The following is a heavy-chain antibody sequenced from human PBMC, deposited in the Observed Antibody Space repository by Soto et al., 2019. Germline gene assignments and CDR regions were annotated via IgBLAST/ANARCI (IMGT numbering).Heavy chain of an antibody. D-gene: IGHD3-22*01. CDR2: INHSGGT. J-gene: IGHJ4*02. Sequence: QVQLQQWGAGLLKPSETLSLTCAVYGESLSGYYWSWIRQTPGKGLEWIGEINHSGGTDYNPSLKSRVTISSDTSKNQLSLRVNSVTAADTAVYYCAWRNGYYSGIDYWGQGTLVSVSS. CDR1: GESLSGYY. V-gene: IGHV4-34*01. CDR3: AWRNGYYSGIDY.